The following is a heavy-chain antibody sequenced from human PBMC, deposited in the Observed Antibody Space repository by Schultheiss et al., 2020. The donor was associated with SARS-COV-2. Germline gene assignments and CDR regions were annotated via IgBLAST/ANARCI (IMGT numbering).Heavy chain of an antibody. Sequence: GESLKISCAASGFTFSSYAMHWVRQAPGKGLEWVSLISWDGGSTYYADSVKGRFTISRDNSKNTLYLQMNSLRAEDTAVYYCAKDITHSSSMRYYYGMDVWGQGTTVTVSS. CDR1: GFTFSSYA. D-gene: IGHD6-6*01. CDR3: AKDITHSSSMRYYYGMDV. CDR2: ISWDGGST. V-gene: IGHV3-NL1*01. J-gene: IGHJ6*02.